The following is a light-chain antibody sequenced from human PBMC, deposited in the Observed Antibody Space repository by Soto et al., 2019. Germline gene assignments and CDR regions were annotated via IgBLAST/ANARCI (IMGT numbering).Light chain of an antibody. CDR2: SAS. CDR1: QSVSSN. J-gene: IGKJ1*01. Sequence: EIVMTQSPATLSVSPGERATLSCRASQSVSSNLAWYQQKPGQAPRLLIYSASSRHTNIPDRFSGGGSGTEFTLTVDSLQTEDFGLYYCQQYNVWPQTFGQGTKVDIK. V-gene: IGKV3-15*01. CDR3: QQYNVWPQT.